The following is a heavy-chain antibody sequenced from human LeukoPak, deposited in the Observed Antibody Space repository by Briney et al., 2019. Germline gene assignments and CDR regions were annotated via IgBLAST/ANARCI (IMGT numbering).Heavy chain of an antibody. CDR3: AKRRGLELLYYYYMDV. CDR2: ISGSGGST. V-gene: IGHV3-23*01. D-gene: IGHD1-7*01. CDR1: GFTFSSYA. Sequence: GGSLRLSCAASGFTFSSYAMSWVRQAPGKGLKWVSSISGSGGSTYYADSVKGRFTISRDNSKNTLYLQMNSLRAEDTAVYYCAKRRGLELLYYYYMDVWGKGTTVTVSS. J-gene: IGHJ6*03.